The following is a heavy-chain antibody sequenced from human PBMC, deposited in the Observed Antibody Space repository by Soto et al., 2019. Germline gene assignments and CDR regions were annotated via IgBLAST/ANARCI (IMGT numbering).Heavy chain of an antibody. D-gene: IGHD2-21*01. Sequence: ASVKVSCKASGYTFTGYYVHWVREAPGQGLEWMGWINPETGGTSYAQKFQGRVTLSRDTSINTAYPELSSLRFDDAAVYFCARERFQVISDGMDVWGQGTTVPSP. CDR2: INPETGGT. CDR3: ARERFQVISDGMDV. CDR1: GYTFTGYY. V-gene: IGHV1-2*02. J-gene: IGHJ6*02.